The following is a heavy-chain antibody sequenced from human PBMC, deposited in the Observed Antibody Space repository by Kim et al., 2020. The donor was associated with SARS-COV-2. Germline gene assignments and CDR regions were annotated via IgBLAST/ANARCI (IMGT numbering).Heavy chain of an antibody. J-gene: IGHJ6*02. CDR1: GGSISSYY. Sequence: SETLSLTCTVSGGSISSYYWSWIRQPPGKGLEWIGYIYYSGSTNYNPSLKSRVTISVDTSKNQFSLKLSSVTAADTAVYYCARVGSSWYRGYYGMDVWGQGTTVTVSS. CDR2: IYYSGST. CDR3: ARVGSSWYRGYYGMDV. D-gene: IGHD6-13*01. V-gene: IGHV4-59*01.